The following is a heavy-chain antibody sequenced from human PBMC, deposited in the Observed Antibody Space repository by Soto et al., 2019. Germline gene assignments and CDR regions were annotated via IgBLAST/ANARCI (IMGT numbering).Heavy chain of an antibody. Sequence: GGSLRLSCAASGFTFSSYAMHWVRQAPGKGLEYVSAISSNGGSTYYANSVKGRFTISRDNSKNTLYLQMGSLRAEDMAVYYCARVYSSSWYDCFDIWGQGTMVTVSS. CDR2: ISSNGGST. CDR1: GFTFSSYA. D-gene: IGHD6-13*01. CDR3: ARVYSSSWYDCFDI. J-gene: IGHJ3*02. V-gene: IGHV3-64*01.